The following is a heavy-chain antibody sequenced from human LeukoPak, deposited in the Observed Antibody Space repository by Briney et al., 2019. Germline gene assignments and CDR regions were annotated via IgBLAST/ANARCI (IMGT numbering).Heavy chain of an antibody. CDR2: IHPHGIF. CDR1: GGSCDDYY. V-gene: IGHV4-34*01. D-gene: IGHD5-24*01. Sequence: PSETLSLTCAVYGGSCDDYYCSWIRQPPGKGLEWIGEIHPHGIFYYNSSLTSRVTISIDTSKSQFSLRPTSVTAADTAFYYCARGRDRSKAGDHWGQGSLVTVSS. CDR3: ARGRDRSKAGDH. J-gene: IGHJ4*02.